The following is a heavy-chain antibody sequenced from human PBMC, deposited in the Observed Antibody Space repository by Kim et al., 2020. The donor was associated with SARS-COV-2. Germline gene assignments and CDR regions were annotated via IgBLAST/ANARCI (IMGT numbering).Heavy chain of an antibody. V-gene: IGHV3-23*01. Sequence: GGSLRLSCAASGFTFSSYAMRWVRQAPGKGLEWVSTVTGSGGSTYYGDSVKGRFTISRDNSRNTLYLQMNSLRAEDTALYYCARAISYAMDVWGQGTTVT. CDR1: GFTFSSYA. CDR3: ARAISYAMDV. D-gene: IGHD5-12*01. CDR2: VTGSGGST. J-gene: IGHJ6*02.